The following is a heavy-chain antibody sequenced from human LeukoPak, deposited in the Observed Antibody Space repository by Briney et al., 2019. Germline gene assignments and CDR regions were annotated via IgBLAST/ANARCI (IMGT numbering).Heavy chain of an antibody. Sequence: ASVKVSCKASGYTFTGYYMHWVRQAPGQGLEWMGWINPNSGGTNYAQKFQGRVTMTRDTSISTAYMELSGLRSDDTAVYYCARVVTSGDGYNSGADAFDIWGQGTMVTVSS. V-gene: IGHV1-2*02. CDR2: INPNSGGT. J-gene: IGHJ3*02. CDR1: GYTFTGYY. D-gene: IGHD5-24*01. CDR3: ARVVTSGDGYNSGADAFDI.